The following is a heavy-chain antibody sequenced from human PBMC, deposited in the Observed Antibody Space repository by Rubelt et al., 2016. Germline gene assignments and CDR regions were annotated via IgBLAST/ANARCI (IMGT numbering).Heavy chain of an antibody. CDR2: ISHSGST. D-gene: IGHD3-16*01. Sequence: SLTCAVSGGSINDNNWWSWVRQPPGKGLEWIGEISHSGSTSYNPSLQSRVTISMDKSMHHFSLRLSSVTAADTAVYYCARAGWGTHTVSAADFWGQGTLVTVSS. V-gene: IGHV4-4*02. CDR3: ARAGWGTHTVSAADF. J-gene: IGHJ4*02. CDR1: GGSINDNNW.